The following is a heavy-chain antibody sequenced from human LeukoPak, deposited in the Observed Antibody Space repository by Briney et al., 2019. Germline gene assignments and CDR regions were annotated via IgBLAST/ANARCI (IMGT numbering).Heavy chain of an antibody. D-gene: IGHD3-16*02. CDR1: GFTFRSFA. V-gene: IGHV3-23*01. Sequence: GGSLRLSCAASGFTFRSFAMSCVRQAPGKGLEWISVISASGGSTYYADSVKGRFTISSDNSKNTLHLQMNSLRAEDTAVYYCAKGISIYSYFDNWGQGTLVTVSS. CDR3: AKGISIYSYFDN. CDR2: ISASGGST. J-gene: IGHJ4*02.